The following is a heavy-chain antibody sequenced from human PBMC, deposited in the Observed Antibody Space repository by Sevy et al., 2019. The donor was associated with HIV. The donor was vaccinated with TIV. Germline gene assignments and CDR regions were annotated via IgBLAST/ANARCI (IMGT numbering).Heavy chain of an antibody. CDR2: ISGYNTNK. CDR3: ARGLSVVPTTEVWFDP. CDR1: GYTFSSYG. D-gene: IGHD5-12*01. Sequence: ASVKVSCKASGYTFSSYGINWVRQAPGQGLEWMGWISGYNTNKNYAQKFQGRVTMTTDTSTSTAYMELTSLISDDTAVYYCARGLSVVPTTEVWFDPWGQGTLVTVSS. J-gene: IGHJ5*02. V-gene: IGHV1-18*01.